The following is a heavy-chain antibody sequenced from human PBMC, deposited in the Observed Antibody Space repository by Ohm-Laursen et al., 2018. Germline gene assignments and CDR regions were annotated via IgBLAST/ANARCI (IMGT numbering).Heavy chain of an antibody. Sequence: SLRLSCAASGFTFSSYAMSWVRQAPGKGLEWVSAISGSGGSTYYADSVKGRFTISRDNSKNTLYLQMNSLRAEDTAVYYCARPYYDFWSGYQGAAFDIWGQGTMVTVPS. V-gene: IGHV3-23*01. J-gene: IGHJ3*02. CDR1: GFTFSSYA. CDR2: ISGSGGST. CDR3: ARPYYDFWSGYQGAAFDI. D-gene: IGHD3-3*01.